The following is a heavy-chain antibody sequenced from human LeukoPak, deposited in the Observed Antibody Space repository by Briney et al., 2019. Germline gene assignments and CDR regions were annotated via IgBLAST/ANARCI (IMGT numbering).Heavy chain of an antibody. CDR3: AKVPYSDYGSGRPPFMDV. D-gene: IGHD3-10*01. Sequence: GGSLRLSCAASGFTLSSYGMHWVRQAPGKGLEWVAVTWYDGSKRYYADSVKGRFTISRDNYKNTLYLQMDSLRAEDAAIYYCAKVPYSDYGSGRPPFMDVWGQGTTVAVSS. J-gene: IGHJ6*02. V-gene: IGHV3-33*06. CDR1: GFTLSSYG. CDR2: TWYDGSKR.